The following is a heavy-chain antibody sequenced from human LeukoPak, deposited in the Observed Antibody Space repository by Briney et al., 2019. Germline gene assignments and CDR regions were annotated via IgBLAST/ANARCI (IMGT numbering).Heavy chain of an antibody. CDR2: ISYDGSNK. J-gene: IGHJ4*02. CDR3: AESGIAAAGTKRGYFDY. V-gene: IGHV3-30*18. CDR1: GFTFSSYG. D-gene: IGHD6-13*01. Sequence: GGSLRLSCAASGFTFSSYGMHWVRQAPGKGLEWVAVISYDGSNKYSADSVKGRFTISRDNSKNTLYLQMNSLRAEDTAVYYCAESGIAAAGTKRGYFDYWGQGTLSPSPQ.